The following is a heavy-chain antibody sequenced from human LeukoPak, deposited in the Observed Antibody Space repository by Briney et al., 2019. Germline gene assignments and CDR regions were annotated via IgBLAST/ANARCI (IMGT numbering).Heavy chain of an antibody. Sequence: ASVKVSCKAFGYTFTSYGISWVRQAPGQGLEWMGWISSYNGNTNYAQKFQDRVTMTTDTSTSTAYMELRSLRSDDTAIYYCAREGTPFYYCYMDFWGKGTTVTISS. D-gene: IGHD3-10*01. CDR2: ISSYNGNT. CDR1: GYTFTSYG. CDR3: AREGTPFYYCYMDF. J-gene: IGHJ6*03. V-gene: IGHV1-18*01.